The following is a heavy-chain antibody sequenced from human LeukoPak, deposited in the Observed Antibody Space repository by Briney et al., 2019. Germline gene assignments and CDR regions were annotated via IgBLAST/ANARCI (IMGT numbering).Heavy chain of an antibody. CDR3: ARGSLPTGDY. V-gene: IGHV4-61*01. D-gene: IGHD4/OR15-4a*01. CDR1: GGSVSSGSYY. Sequence: SETLSLTCTVSGGSVSSGSYYWSWIRQPPGKGLEWIGYIYYSGSTNYNPSLKSRVTISVDSSKNQFSLKLSSVTAADTAVYYCARGSLPTGDYWGQGTQVTVSS. CDR2: IYYSGST. J-gene: IGHJ4*02.